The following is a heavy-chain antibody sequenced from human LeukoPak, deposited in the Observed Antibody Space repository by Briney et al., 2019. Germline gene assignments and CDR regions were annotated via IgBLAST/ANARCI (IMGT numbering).Heavy chain of an antibody. J-gene: IGHJ6*02. D-gene: IGHD3-10*01. CDR1: GGSISSSSYY. CDR2: IYYSGST. CDR3: AVIRNYYYYYGMDV. V-gene: IGHV4-39*01. Sequence: PSETLSLNCTVSGGSISSSSYYWGWIRQPPGKGLERIGSIYYSGSTYYNPSLKSRVTISVDTSKNQFSLKLSSVTAADTAVYYCAVIRNYYYYYGMDVWGQGTTVTVSS.